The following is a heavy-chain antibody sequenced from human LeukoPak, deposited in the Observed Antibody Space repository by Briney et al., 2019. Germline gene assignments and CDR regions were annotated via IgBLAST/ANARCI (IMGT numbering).Heavy chain of an antibody. CDR1: GGSISSYF. D-gene: IGHD2-8*01. Sequence: PSETLSLTCIVSGGSISSYFWSWIRQPPGKGLEWIGYIYYSGSTNYNPSLKSRVTISVDTSMNQFALKLSSVTAADTAVYYCARFSSDCTPASCSDCTDDSCYLNHWGQGTLVTVSS. CDR2: IYYSGST. V-gene: IGHV4-59*08. CDR3: ARFSSDCTPASCSDCTDDSCYLNH. J-gene: IGHJ4*02.